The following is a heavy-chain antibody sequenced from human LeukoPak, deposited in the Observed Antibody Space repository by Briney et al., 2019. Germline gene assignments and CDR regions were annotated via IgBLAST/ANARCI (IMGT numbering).Heavy chain of an antibody. D-gene: IGHD3-10*01. V-gene: IGHV1-69*04. J-gene: IGHJ3*02. Sequence: GASVTVSCKASGGTFSSYAISWVRQAPGQGLEWMGRIIPILGIANYAQKFQGRVTITADKSTSTAYMELSSLRSEETAVYYCARPTRGITMVRGVIIHDAFDIWGQGTMVTVSS. CDR2: IIPILGIA. CDR1: GGTFSSYA. CDR3: ARPTRGITMVRGVIIHDAFDI.